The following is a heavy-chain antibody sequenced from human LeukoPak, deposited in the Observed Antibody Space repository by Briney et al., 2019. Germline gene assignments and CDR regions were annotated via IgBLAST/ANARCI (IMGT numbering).Heavy chain of an antibody. CDR1: GSTFSSYA. CDR3: AKEGRISMTAVVYVDY. D-gene: IGHD3-22*01. CDR2: IRGSGGST. V-gene: IGHV3-23*01. Sequence: PGGSLRLSCAASGSTFSSYAMSWVRQAPGKGLEWVSAIRGSGGSTYYADSVKGRFTISRDNSKNTLYLQMNSLRAEDTAVYYCAKEGRISMTAVVYVDYWGQGTLVTVSS. J-gene: IGHJ4*02.